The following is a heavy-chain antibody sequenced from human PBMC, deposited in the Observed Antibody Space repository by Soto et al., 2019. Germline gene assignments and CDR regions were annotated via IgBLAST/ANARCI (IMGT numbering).Heavy chain of an antibody. CDR3: VRLEYGGGGSCAPIDF. CDR1: GVSISSVGYY. CDR2: ISYSGST. D-gene: IGHD2-15*01. V-gene: IGHV4-31*03. Sequence: QVHLQESGPGLVKPSQTLSLSCTVSGVSISSVGYYWSWIRQHPEKGLEWIGHISYSGSTYYNPSLKIRLSISEDTSQNHFSLKLPCGAAGDAAVYYCVRLEYGGGGSCAPIDFWGKGTPLTVPS. J-gene: IGHJ4*02.